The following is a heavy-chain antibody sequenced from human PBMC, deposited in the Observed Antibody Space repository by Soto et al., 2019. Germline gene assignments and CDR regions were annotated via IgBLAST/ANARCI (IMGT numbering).Heavy chain of an antibody. D-gene: IGHD3-10*01. J-gene: IGHJ4*02. CDR3: PKDLRGVIIRGYFDY. V-gene: IGHV3-9*01. CDR2: ISWNSGSI. Sequence: EVHLGESWGGFVQPGRSLRLSCAASGFTFDDYAMHWGRQAPGKGLEWVSGISWNSGSIGYADSVRGRFTISRDNAKNSLYLHMNSLRAQDTALYYCPKDLRGVIIRGYFDYCGQEPLPTASS. CDR1: GFTFDDYA.